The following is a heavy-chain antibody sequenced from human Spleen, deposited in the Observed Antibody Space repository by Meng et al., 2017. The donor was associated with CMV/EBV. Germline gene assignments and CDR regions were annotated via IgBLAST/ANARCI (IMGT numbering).Heavy chain of an antibody. V-gene: IGHV3-23*01. D-gene: IGHD6-19*01. CDR1: EFTFNNFA. CDR2: ITASGGST. J-gene: IGHJ6*02. CDR3: AKVRRIAVADTGYYYYYGMDV. Sequence: GGSLRLSCAASEFTFNNFAMSWVRQAPGRGLAWVSAITASGGSTFYADSVKGRFTVSRDNSKNTLYLQMNSLRDEDTAMYYCAKVRRIAVADTGYYYYYGMDVWGQGTTVTVSS.